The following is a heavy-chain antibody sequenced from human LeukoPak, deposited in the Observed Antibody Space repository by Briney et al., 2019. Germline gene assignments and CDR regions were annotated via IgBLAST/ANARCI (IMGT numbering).Heavy chain of an antibody. J-gene: IGHJ5*02. V-gene: IGHV4-31*03. D-gene: IGHD6-13*01. CDR3: ARDRGSSWRTYNWFDP. Sequence: SETLSLTCTVSGGSISSGGYYWSWIRQHPGKGLEWIGYIYYSGSTYYNPSLKSRVTISVDTSKNQFSLKLSSVTAADTAVYYCARDRGSSWRTYNWFDPWGQGTLVTVSS. CDR1: GGSISSGGYY. CDR2: IYYSGST.